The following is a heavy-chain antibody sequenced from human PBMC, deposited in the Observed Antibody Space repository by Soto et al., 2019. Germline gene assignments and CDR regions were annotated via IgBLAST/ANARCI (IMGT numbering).Heavy chain of an antibody. V-gene: IGHV3-30-3*01. CDR1: GFTFSSYA. D-gene: IGHD6-19*01. Sequence: LRLSCTASGFTFSSYAMHWVRQAPGKGLEWVAVISYDGSNKYYADSVKGRFTISRDNSKNTMYLQMNSLRVEDTAVYYCARPYSSGWYGDLDYWGQGTLVTVSS. J-gene: IGHJ4*02. CDR3: ARPYSSGWYGDLDY. CDR2: ISYDGSNK.